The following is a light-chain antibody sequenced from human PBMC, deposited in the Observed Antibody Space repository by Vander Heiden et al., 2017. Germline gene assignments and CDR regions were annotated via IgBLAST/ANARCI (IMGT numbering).Light chain of an antibody. Sequence: EIVLTQSPVTLPVTPGDPVSISCRSSESLLHGNGYNYLDWYVQKPGQTPQLLIFLASKRAPGVPDRFSGSGSGTEFTLKLSRVEAVDVGIYFCRQALQTPETFGQGTKLEFK. CDR2: LAS. J-gene: IGKJ2*01. V-gene: IGKV2-28*01. CDR1: ESLLHGNGYNY. CDR3: RQALQTPET.